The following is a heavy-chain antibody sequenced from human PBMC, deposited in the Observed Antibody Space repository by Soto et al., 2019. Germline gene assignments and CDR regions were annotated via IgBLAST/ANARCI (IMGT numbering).Heavy chain of an antibody. V-gene: IGHV3-23*01. J-gene: IGHJ4*02. CDR2: ISGSGGST. D-gene: IGHD3-10*01. Sequence: GGSLRLSCAASGFTFSSYAMSWVRQAPGKGLEWVSAISGSGGSTYYADSVKGRFTISRDNSKNTLYLQMNSLRAEDTAVYYCAKEAPSLSGSGSYPTDYWGQGTLVTVSS. CDR3: AKEAPSLSGSGSYPTDY. CDR1: GFTFSSYA.